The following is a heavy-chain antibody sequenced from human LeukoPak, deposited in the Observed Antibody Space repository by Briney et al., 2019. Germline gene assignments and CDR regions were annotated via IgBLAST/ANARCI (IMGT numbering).Heavy chain of an antibody. D-gene: IGHD5-18*01. CDR3: ARSPLGYSYGTGAFDI. Sequence: SVKVSCKASGGTFSSYAISWVRQAPGQGLEWMGGIIPIFGTANYAQKFQGRVTITADESTSTAYMELSSLRSEDTAVYYCARSPLGYSYGTGAFDIWGQGTMVTVSS. CDR1: GGTFSSYA. V-gene: IGHV1-69*13. J-gene: IGHJ3*02. CDR2: IIPIFGTA.